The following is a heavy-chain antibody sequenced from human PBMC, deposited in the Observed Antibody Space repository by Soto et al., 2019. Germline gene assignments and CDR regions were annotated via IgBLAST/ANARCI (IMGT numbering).Heavy chain of an antibody. CDR1: GGSISKYY. V-gene: IGHV4-59*01. CDR2: IYYSGST. Sequence: SETLSLTCTVSGGSISKYYWSWIRQSPGKGLEWIGYIYYSGSTKYNPSLKSRVTISVDTSKNQFSLKLSSVTAADTAVYYCARSYSSSWYSDYWGQGTLVTVSS. J-gene: IGHJ4*02. D-gene: IGHD6-13*01. CDR3: ARSYSSSWYSDY.